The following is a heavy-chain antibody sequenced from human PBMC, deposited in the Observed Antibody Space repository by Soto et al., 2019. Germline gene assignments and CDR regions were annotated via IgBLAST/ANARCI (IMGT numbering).Heavy chain of an antibody. J-gene: IGHJ4*02. D-gene: IGHD3-16*01. CDR2: ISGSGSYI. Sequence: GGSVRLSCTASGFTFSTYTMNWVRQAPGKGLEWVSSISGSGSYIYYADSVKGRFTISRDNAKKSLYLQMNSLRAEDTAVYYCAKELGRGPKTFDYWGQGTLVTVSS. CDR3: AKELGRGPKTFDY. CDR1: GFTFSTYT. V-gene: IGHV3-21*01.